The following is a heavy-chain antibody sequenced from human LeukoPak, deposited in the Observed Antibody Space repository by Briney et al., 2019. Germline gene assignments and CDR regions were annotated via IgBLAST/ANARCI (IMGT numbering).Heavy chain of an antibody. CDR2: IIPIFGTA. J-gene: IGHJ4*02. CDR3: ARGGWCSGGSCYSVSKFDY. Sequence: SVKVSCKASGGTFSSYAISWVRQAPGQGLEWMGGIIPIFGTANYAQKFQGRVTITADKSTSTAYMELSSLRSEDTAVYYCARGGWCSGGSCYSVSKFDYWGQGTLVTVSS. CDR1: GGTFSSYA. D-gene: IGHD2-15*01. V-gene: IGHV1-69*06.